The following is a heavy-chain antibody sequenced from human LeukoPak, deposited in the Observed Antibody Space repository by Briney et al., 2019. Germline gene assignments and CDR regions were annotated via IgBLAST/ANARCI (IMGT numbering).Heavy chain of an antibody. D-gene: IGHD3-3*01. J-gene: IGHJ5*02. V-gene: IGHV1-8*03. CDR2: MNPNSGNT. CDR1: RYTFTSYD. CDR3: ARVSNYDFWSGGSNWLDP. Sequence: ASVKVSCKASRYTFTSYDINWVRQATGQGLEWLGWMNPNSGNTGYAQKFQGRVTITRNTSISTAYMELGSLRSEDTAVYYCARVSNYDFWSGGSNWLDPWGQGTLVTLSS.